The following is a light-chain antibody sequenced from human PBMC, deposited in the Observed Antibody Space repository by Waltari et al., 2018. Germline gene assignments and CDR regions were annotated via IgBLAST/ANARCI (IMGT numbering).Light chain of an antibody. CDR1: SSNIGTNL. J-gene: IGLJ2*01. V-gene: IGLV1-44*01. Sequence: QSALTQPPSASGTPGQRVTISCSGSSSNIGTNLVNWYQQLPGKAPKLLVYRNAPRPSGVPDRFSCAKSGTSASLAISGLQSEDEADYYCAAWDDSLSGHWVFGGWTKVTVL. CDR2: RNA. CDR3: AAWDDSLSGHWV.